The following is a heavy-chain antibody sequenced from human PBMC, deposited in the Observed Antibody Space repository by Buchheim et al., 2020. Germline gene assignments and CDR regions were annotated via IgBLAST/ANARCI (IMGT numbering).Heavy chain of an antibody. Sequence: QVQLVESGGGVVQPGTSLRLSCAASGFTFSNVAMHWVRQAPGRGLEWVAVIWSSGSKGYNADSVKGRFTISRDNSKNTLYLQMVSLRVEDTAVYYCARASRWADDYWGQGTL. D-gene: IGHD4-23*01. J-gene: IGHJ4*02. CDR3: ARASRWADDY. CDR2: IWSSGSKG. CDR1: GFTFSNVA. V-gene: IGHV3-33*01.